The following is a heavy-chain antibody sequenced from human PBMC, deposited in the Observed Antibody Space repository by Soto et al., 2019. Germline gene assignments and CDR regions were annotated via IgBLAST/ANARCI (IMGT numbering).Heavy chain of an antibody. Sequence: HPGGSLRLSCAASGFTFSSYGMHWVRQAPGKGLEWVAVISYDGSNKYYADSVKGRFTISRDNSKNTLYLQMNSLRAEDTAVYYCAKDGEDTMVHDYYYGMDVWGQGTTVTVYS. CDR1: GFTFSSYG. V-gene: IGHV3-30*18. CDR2: ISYDGSNK. D-gene: IGHD3-10*01. CDR3: AKDGEDTMVHDYYYGMDV. J-gene: IGHJ6*02.